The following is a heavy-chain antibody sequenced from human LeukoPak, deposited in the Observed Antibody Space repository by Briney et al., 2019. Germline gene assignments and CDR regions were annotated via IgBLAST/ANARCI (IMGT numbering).Heavy chain of an antibody. V-gene: IGHV4-61*02. CDR3: ARDSGRITIFGVVIHNWFDP. CDR2: IYTSGST. D-gene: IGHD3-3*01. Sequence: PSETLSLTCTVSGGSISSGSYYWSWIRQPAGKGLEWIGRIYTSGSTNYNPPPKSRVTISVDTSKNQFSLKLSSVTAADTAVYYCARDSGRITIFGVVIHNWFDPWGQGTLVTVSS. CDR1: GGSISSGSYY. J-gene: IGHJ5*02.